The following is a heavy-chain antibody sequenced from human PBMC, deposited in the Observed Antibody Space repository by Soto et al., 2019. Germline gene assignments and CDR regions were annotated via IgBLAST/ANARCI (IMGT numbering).Heavy chain of an antibody. V-gene: IGHV1-69*06. CDR3: ATDQVNNIAAAGQFDY. Sequence: QVQLVQSGAEVKKPGSSVTVSCKASGGTFSSYAISWVRQAPGHGLEWVGVITPMYGTTNFAHKFRGRVTISADKSTSTAYMELRSLRSEDTAVYYCATDQVNNIAAAGQFDYWGQGTLVTVSS. J-gene: IGHJ4*02. CDR2: ITPMYGTT. CDR1: GGTFSSYA. D-gene: IGHD6-13*01.